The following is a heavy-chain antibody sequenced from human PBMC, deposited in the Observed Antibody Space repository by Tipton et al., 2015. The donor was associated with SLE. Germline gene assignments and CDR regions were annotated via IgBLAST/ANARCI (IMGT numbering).Heavy chain of an antibody. J-gene: IGHJ6*02. Sequence: SLRLSCAASGFTFSSYGMHWVRQAPGKGLEWVAFIRYDGSNKYYADSVKGRFTISRDNSKNTLYLQMNSLRAEDTAVYYCAKDAIGYGSGVLPGDYGMDVWGRGTTVTVSS. CDR1: GFTFSSYG. CDR3: AKDAIGYGSGVLPGDYGMDV. CDR2: IRYDGSNK. D-gene: IGHD3-10*01. V-gene: IGHV3-30*02.